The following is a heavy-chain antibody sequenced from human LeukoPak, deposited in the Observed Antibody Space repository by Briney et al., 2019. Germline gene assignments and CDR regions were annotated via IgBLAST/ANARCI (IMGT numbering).Heavy chain of an antibody. J-gene: IGHJ4*02. D-gene: IGHD6-19*01. CDR2: ISSSSSYI. V-gene: IGHV3-21*01. Sequence: GGSLRLSCAASGFTFSSYSMNWVRQAPGKGLEWVSSISSSSSYIYYADSVKGRFTISRDNAKNSLYLQMNSLRAEDTAVYYRARLGPRGIAVAGFDYWGQGTLVTVSS. CDR1: GFTFSSYS. CDR3: ARLGPRGIAVAGFDY.